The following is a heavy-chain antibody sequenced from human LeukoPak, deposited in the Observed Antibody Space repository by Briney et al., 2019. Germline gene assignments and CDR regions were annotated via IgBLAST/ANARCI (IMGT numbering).Heavy chain of an antibody. Sequence: GGSLRLSCAASGFTFSAYAMSWVRQAPGKGLEWGSGISSGGDTTYYADSVKGRFTISRDNSKNTLSLHMASLRAEDTAVYYCAKVAPLGSSWYGFNYWGQGTLVTVSS. D-gene: IGHD6-13*01. CDR2: ISSGGDTT. CDR1: GFTFSAYA. V-gene: IGHV3-23*01. J-gene: IGHJ4*02. CDR3: AKVAPLGSSWYGFNY.